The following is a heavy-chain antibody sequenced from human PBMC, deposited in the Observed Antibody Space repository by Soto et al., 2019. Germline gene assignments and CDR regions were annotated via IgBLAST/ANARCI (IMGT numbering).Heavy chain of an antibody. CDR2: INHSGST. CDR1: GGSFSGYY. J-gene: IGHJ6*03. V-gene: IGHV4-34*01. CDR3: ARGGSQDYYYYMDV. Sequence: SETLSLTCAVDGGSFSGYYCSWIRQPPGKGLEWIGEINHSGSTNYNPSLKSRVTISVDTSKNQFSLKLSSVTAADTAVYYCARGGSQDYYYYMDVWGKGTTVTVSS.